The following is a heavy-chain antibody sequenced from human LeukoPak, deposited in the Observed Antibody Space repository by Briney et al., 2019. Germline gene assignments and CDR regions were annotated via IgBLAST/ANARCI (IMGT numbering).Heavy chain of an antibody. CDR2: IKANSGDT. CDR3: ARVKDGLEYHSFDY. J-gene: IGHJ4*02. V-gene: IGHV1-2*02. D-gene: IGHD1-1*01. Sequence: GASVKVSCKASGFTLIDYIHWVRQDPRQGLQWMGWIKANSGDTEYAQKFQGRVTMTRDTSISTVYMELGSLRSDDTAVFFCARVKDGLEYHSFDYWGQGTLVTVSS. CDR1: GFTLIDY.